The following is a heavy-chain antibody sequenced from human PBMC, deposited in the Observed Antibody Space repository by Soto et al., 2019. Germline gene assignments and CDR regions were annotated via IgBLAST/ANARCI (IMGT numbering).Heavy chain of an antibody. CDR1: GFSFSRYG. V-gene: IGHV3-30*18. CDR2: ISYDESTT. D-gene: IGHD3-22*01. CDR3: SKAMIGSHDSGAFDV. J-gene: IGHJ3*01. Sequence: HPGGSLRLSCAASGFSFSRYGIHWVRQAPGKGLEWVAVISYDESTTFYADSVKGRFTISRDNSKNTLFLQMNSLRPEDTAVYYCSKAMIGSHDSGAFDVWGQGTMVTVSS.